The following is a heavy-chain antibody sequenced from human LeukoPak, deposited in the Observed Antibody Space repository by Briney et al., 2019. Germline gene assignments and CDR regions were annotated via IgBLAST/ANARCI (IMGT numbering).Heavy chain of an antibody. CDR2: INHSGST. CDR3: ASNKWSSFGIDAFDI. Sequence: SETLSLTCAVYGGSYSGYYWSWIRQPPGEGLEWIGEINHSGSTNYNPSLKSRVTISVDTSKNQFSLKLSSVTAADTAVYYCASNKWSSFGIDAFDIWGQGTMVTVSS. CDR1: GGSYSGYY. D-gene: IGHD3-3*01. V-gene: IGHV4-34*01. J-gene: IGHJ3*02.